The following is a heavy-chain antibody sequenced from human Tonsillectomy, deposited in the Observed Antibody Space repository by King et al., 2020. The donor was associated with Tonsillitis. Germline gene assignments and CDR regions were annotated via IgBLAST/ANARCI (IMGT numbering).Heavy chain of an antibody. Sequence: VQLVESGGGVVQPGGSLRLSCAASGFTFSSFGMHWVRQAPGKGLEWVTFIPYDGSNKYYVDSVKGRFTISRDNSKNTLYLQMNTLRAEDTAVYYCAKEFPAYGDEGHSYYYGLDVWGQGTTVTVSS. CDR2: IPYDGSNK. CDR1: GFTFSSFG. D-gene: IGHD4-17*01. J-gene: IGHJ6*02. V-gene: IGHV3-30*02. CDR3: AKEFPAYGDEGHSYYYGLDV.